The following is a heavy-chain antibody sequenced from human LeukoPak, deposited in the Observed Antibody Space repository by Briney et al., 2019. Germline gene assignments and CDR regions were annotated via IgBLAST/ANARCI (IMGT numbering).Heavy chain of an antibody. V-gene: IGHV3-7*01. Sequence: GGSLRLPCAASGFTFSSYWMSWVRQAPGKGLGWVANIKQDGSEKYYVDSVKGRFTISRDNAKNSLYLQMNSLRAEDTAVYYCARDTRDYDYVWGSWYYFDYWGQGTLVTVSS. CDR2: IKQDGSEK. CDR1: GFTFSSYW. J-gene: IGHJ4*02. CDR3: ARDTRDYDYVWGSWYYFDY. D-gene: IGHD3-16*01.